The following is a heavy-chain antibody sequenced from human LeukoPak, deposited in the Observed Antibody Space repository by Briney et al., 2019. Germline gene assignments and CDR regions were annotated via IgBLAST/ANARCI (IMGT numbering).Heavy chain of an antibody. CDR3: ARDDFGVVGFAY. V-gene: IGHV4-4*07. D-gene: IGHD3-3*01. CDR1: GGSISSYY. CDR2: FYTSENT. Sequence: PSETLSLTCTVSGGSISSYYWSWIRQPAGKGLEWIGRFYTSENTNYNPSLKSRVTISLDTSKNQFSLKLSSVTAADTAVYYCARDDFGVVGFAYWGQGTLVTVSS. J-gene: IGHJ4*02.